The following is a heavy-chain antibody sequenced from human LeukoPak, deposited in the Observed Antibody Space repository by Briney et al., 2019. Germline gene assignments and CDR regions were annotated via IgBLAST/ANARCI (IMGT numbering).Heavy chain of an antibody. J-gene: IGHJ4*02. CDR1: GGSFSSYT. D-gene: IGHD1-1*01. CDR3: ARERASGGTFSFDY. V-gene: IGHV1-69*13. Sequence: ASVKVSCKASGGSFSSYTFAWVRQAPGQGLEWMGGIIPAFGSPNYSQRFHGRVTITADEPTSTAYMDLSSLRSDDTALYYCARERASGGTFSFDYWGQGTLVTVSS. CDR2: IIPAFGSP.